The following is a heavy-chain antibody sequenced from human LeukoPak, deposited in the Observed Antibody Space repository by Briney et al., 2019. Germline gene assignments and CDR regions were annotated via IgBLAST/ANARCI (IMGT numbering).Heavy chain of an antibody. CDR2: ISHSGDST. D-gene: IGHD2-8*02. CDR1: GFTFSSYA. J-gene: IGHJ4*02. Sequence: GESLRLSYSASGFTFSSYAMSWVRQARGKGLEWVSAISHSGDSTYYADSVKGRFTISRDNSKNTLYLQMNSLRAEDTAVYYCAKSSLGDTGAYQYHFDYWGQGTLVTVSS. V-gene: IGHV3-23*01. CDR3: AKSSLGDTGAYQYHFDY.